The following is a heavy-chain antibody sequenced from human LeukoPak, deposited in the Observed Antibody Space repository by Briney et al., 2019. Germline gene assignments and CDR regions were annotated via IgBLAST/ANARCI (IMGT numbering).Heavy chain of an antibody. V-gene: IGHV3-7*01. CDR2: IKQDGGEK. CDR3: ARDRHDYVWGSYSDY. CDR1: GFTFSGYS. Sequence: GGSLRLSCAASGFTFSGYSMNWVRQAPGKGLEWVANIKQDGGEKYYVDSVKGRFTISRDNAMNSLYLQMNSLRAEDTAVYYCARDRHDYVWGSYSDYWGQGTLVTVSS. J-gene: IGHJ4*02. D-gene: IGHD3-16*01.